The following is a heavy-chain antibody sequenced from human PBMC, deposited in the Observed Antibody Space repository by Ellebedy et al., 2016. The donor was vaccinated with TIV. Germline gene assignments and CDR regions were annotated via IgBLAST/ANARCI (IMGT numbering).Heavy chain of an antibody. J-gene: IGHJ4*02. D-gene: IGHD3-10*01. CDR1: GFTFSGYV. CDR2: ISGDNGNT. CDR3: AKGRYYGSGSFLNSLDY. V-gene: IGHV3-23*01. Sequence: GESLKISCTASGFTFSGYVMTWVRQAPGKGLQWVSLISGDNGNTYYADSVKGRFTISRDNSKNTLYLQMNSLRAEDTALYYCAKGRYYGSGSFLNSLDYWGQGTLVTVSS.